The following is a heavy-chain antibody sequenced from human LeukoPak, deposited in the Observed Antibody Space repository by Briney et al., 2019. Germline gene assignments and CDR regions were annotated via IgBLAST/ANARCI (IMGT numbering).Heavy chain of an antibody. J-gene: IGHJ4*02. V-gene: IGHV3-30*04. CDR1: GFTFTGHS. D-gene: IGHD1-26*01. CDR3: AREKQSGGTSFDY. Sequence: SGGSLRLSRVASGFTFTGHSMHWVRQAPGKGLEWVAVVGVDERTIFYADSLKGRFTVSRDNSKNTVYLQMNSLRDEDTAFYYCAREKQSGGTSFDYWGQGSLVSVSS. CDR2: VGVDERTI.